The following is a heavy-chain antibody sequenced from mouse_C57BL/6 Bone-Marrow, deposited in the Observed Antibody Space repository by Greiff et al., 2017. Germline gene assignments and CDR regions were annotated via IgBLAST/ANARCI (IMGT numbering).Heavy chain of an antibody. D-gene: IGHD3-3*01. CDR2: IDPENGDT. J-gene: IGHJ3*01. CDR3: TTYPGPFAY. V-gene: IGHV14-4*01. Sequence: VQLQQSGAELVRPGASVKLSCTASGFNIKDDYMHWVKQRPEQGLEWIGWIDPENGDTEYASKFQGKATITADTSSNTAYLQLSSLTSADTAVYYCTTYPGPFAYWGQGTLVTVSA. CDR1: GFNIKDDY.